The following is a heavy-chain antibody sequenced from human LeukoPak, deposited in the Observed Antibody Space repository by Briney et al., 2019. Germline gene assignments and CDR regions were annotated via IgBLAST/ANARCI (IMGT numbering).Heavy chain of an antibody. CDR2: IIPIFGTA. Sequence: RGASVAVSCKASGGTFSSYAISWVRQAPGQGLEWMGGIIPIFGTANYAQKFQGRVTITADESTSTAYMELSSLRSEDTAVYYCARVGHGSGSPVGGVDYWGQGTLVTVSS. J-gene: IGHJ4*02. D-gene: IGHD3-10*01. V-gene: IGHV1-69*01. CDR1: GGTFSSYA. CDR3: ARVGHGSGSPVGGVDY.